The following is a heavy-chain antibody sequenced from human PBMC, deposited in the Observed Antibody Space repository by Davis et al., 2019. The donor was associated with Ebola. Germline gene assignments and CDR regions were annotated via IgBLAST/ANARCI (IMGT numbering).Heavy chain of an antibody. V-gene: IGHV4-34*01. CDR2: IYHSGST. CDR3: AREAVAVFEGNYYYYGMDV. J-gene: IGHJ6*02. D-gene: IGHD6-19*01. CDR1: GGSFSGYY. Sequence: MPSETLSLTCAVYGGSFSGYYWSWIRQPPGKGLEWIGEIYHSGSTNYNPSLKSRVTISVDKSKNQFSLKLSSVTAADTAVYYCAREAVAVFEGNYYYYGMDVWGQGTTVTVSS.